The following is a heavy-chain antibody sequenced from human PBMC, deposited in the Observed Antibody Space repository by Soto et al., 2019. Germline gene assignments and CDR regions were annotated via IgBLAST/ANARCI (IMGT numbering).Heavy chain of an antibody. V-gene: IGHV1-69*02. CDR3: ARGTVVVPGDAFDI. Sequence: SVKVSCKASGGTFSSYTISWVRQAPGQGLEWMGRIIPILGIANYAQKFQGRVTITADKSTSTAYMELSSLRSDDTAVYYCARGTVVVPGDAFDIWGQGTMVTVSS. CDR2: IIPILGIA. J-gene: IGHJ3*02. D-gene: IGHD2-2*01. CDR1: GGTFSSYT.